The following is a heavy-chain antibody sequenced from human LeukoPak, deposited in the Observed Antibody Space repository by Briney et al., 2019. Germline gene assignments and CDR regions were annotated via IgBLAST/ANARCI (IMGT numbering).Heavy chain of an antibody. CDR2: INHSGST. V-gene: IGHV4-34*01. Sequence: SETLSLTCAVYGGSFSGYYWSWIRQPPGKGLEWIGEINHSGSTNYNPSLKSRVTISVDTSKNQFSLKQSSVTAADTAVYYCARGLQSAVAPAQYFDLWGRGTLVTVSS. CDR3: ARGLQSAVAPAQYFDL. CDR1: GGSFSGYY. J-gene: IGHJ2*01. D-gene: IGHD6-19*01.